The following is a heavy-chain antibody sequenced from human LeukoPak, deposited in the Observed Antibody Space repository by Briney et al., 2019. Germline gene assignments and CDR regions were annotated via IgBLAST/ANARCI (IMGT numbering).Heavy chain of an antibody. CDR2: ILYNGSNK. J-gene: IGHJ4*02. Sequence: SGGSLRLSCAASGFTFSSSGMHWVRQAPGKGLEWVAVILYNGSNKYYADSVKGRFTISRDNSKNTLYLQMNSLRAEDTAVYYCARDYVETKGFDYWGQGTLVTVSS. D-gene: IGHD5-24*01. V-gene: IGHV3-33*01. CDR1: GFTFSSSG. CDR3: ARDYVETKGFDY.